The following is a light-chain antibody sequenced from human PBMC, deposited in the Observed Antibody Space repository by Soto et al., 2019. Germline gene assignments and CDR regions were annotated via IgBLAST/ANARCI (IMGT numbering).Light chain of an antibody. CDR3: CSYAGSSNWV. Sequence: QSALTQPASVSGSTGQSITISCTGTSSDVGSYNLVSWYQQHPGKAPKLMIYEGSKRPSGVSNRFSGSKSGNTASLTISGLQAEDEADYYCCSYAGSSNWVFGGGTKLTVL. CDR1: SSDVGSYNL. CDR2: EGS. V-gene: IGLV2-23*01. J-gene: IGLJ3*02.